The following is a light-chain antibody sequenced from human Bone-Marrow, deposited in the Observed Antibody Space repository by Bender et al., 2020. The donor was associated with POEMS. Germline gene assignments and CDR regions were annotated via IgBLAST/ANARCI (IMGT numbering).Light chain of an antibody. V-gene: IGLV1-44*01. CDR2: SSH. Sequence: QSVLTQPPSASGTPGQRVTISCSGGSSNIGAHAVNWYQHLPGTAPKLLIYSSHRRPSEVPDRFSGSKSGDTVSLTVSGLQADDEADYYCTSYVGSNTFVFGTGTKVTVL. CDR1: SSNIGAHA. CDR3: TSYVGSNTFV. J-gene: IGLJ1*01.